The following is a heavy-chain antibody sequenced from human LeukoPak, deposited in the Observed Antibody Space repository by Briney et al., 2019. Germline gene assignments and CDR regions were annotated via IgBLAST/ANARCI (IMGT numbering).Heavy chain of an antibody. D-gene: IGHD6-25*01. CDR2: INHSGST. CDR1: GGSFSGYY. V-gene: IGHV4-34*01. J-gene: IGHJ4*02. Sequence: SETLSLTCAVYGGSFSGYYWNWIRQPPGKGLEWIGEINHSGSTNYNPSLKSRVTISVDTSKNQFSLKLSSVTAADTAVYYCATLSSAFSGFEYWGQGTLVTVSS. CDR3: ATLSSAFSGFEY.